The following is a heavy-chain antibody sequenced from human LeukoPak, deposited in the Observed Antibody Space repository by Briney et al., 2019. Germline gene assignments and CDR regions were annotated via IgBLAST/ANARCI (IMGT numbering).Heavy chain of an antibody. Sequence: KPGGSLRLSCAASGFTFSSYIINWVRQAPGKRLEWVSSISSSSSYKYYADSVKGRFTISRDNAKNSLYLQMNSLRAEDTAVYYCARDRVPAAAEFDYWGQGTLVTVSS. V-gene: IGHV3-21*01. D-gene: IGHD2-2*01. CDR1: GFTFSSYI. CDR3: ARDRVPAAAEFDY. CDR2: ISSSSSYK. J-gene: IGHJ4*02.